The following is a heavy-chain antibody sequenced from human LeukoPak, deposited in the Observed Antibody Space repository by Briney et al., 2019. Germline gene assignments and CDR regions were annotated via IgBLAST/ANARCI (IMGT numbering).Heavy chain of an antibody. J-gene: IGHJ4*02. Sequence: ASVKVSRKASGYTFTGYYMHWVRQAPGQGLEWMGMINPSGGRTTYAKKFQGRVTMTRDTSTNTVYTELSSLRSDDTAVYYCARDYYGGHNLYNFDLWGQGTRVIVSS. CDR3: ARDYYGGHNLYNFDL. D-gene: IGHD3-10*01. CDR2: INPSGGRT. CDR1: GYTFTGYY. V-gene: IGHV1-46*01.